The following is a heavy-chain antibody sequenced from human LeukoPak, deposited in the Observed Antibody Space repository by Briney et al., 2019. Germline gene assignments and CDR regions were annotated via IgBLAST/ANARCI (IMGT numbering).Heavy chain of an antibody. J-gene: IGHJ4*02. Sequence: GGSLRLSCAASGFTFSSYAMSWVRRAPGKGLEWVSAISGSGGSTYYADSVKGRFTISRDNSKNTLYLQMNSLRAEDTAVYYCAKDPTVAGQYYFDYWGQGTLVTVSS. CDR1: GFTFSSYA. CDR2: ISGSGGST. V-gene: IGHV3-23*01. D-gene: IGHD6-19*01. CDR3: AKDPTVAGQYYFDY.